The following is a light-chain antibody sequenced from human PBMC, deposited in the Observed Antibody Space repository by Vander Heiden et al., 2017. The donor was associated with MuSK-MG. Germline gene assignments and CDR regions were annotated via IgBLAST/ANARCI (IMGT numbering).Light chain of an antibody. V-gene: IGKV4-1*01. CDR2: WAS. J-gene: IGKJ1*01. CDR1: QTVLYSSNNKNY. Sequence: DIVMTQSPDSLAVSLGERATINCKSSQTVLYSSNNKNYLTWYQQKPGQPPKLLIFWASTRESGVPDRFNGSGSGTDFTLTISSLQAEDVAVYYCQQDDSAPWTFGQGTKVEIK. CDR3: QQDDSAPWT.